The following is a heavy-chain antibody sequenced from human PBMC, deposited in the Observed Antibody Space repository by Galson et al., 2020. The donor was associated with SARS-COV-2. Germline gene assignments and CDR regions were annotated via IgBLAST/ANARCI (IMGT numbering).Heavy chain of an antibody. V-gene: IGHV1-2*02. D-gene: IGHD1-26*01. J-gene: IGHJ3*02. CDR3: ASPYDGAFDAFDI. Sequence: ASVKVSCKASGYTFTGYYMHWVRQAPGQGLEWMGWINPNRGGTNYAQKFQGRVTMTRDTSISTAYMELSRLRSDDTAVYYCASPYDGAFDAFDIWGQGTMVTVSS. CDR1: GYTFTGYY. CDR2: INPNRGGT.